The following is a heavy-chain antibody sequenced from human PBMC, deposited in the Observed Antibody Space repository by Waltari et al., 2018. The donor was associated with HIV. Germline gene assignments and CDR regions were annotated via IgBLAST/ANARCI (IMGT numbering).Heavy chain of an antibody. J-gene: IGHJ4*02. CDR3: ARDPYAAAGISDY. Sequence: EVQLVESGGGLVQPGGSLRLSCAASGFTFTSYWMNWVRQAPGKGLEWVDNIKQDGSEKYYVDSVKGRFTISRDNAKKSLYLQMNSLRAEDTAVYYCARDPYAAAGISDYWGQGTLVTVSS. CDR1: GFTFTSYW. CDR2: IKQDGSEK. D-gene: IGHD6-13*01. V-gene: IGHV3-7*01.